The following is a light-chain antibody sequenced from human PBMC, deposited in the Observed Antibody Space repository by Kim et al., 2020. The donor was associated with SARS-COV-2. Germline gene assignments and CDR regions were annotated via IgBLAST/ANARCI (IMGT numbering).Light chain of an antibody. CDR1: QSITGY. V-gene: IGKV1-5*03. J-gene: IGKJ5*01. Sequence: SEGGTNTITCRCSQSITGYLVWYQQKPRKAPHLLIYKASTLNSGFPSRFSATGSGTEFTLTISSLQPDDFAMYYCQQYDNFPITLGQGTRLEIK. CDR3: QQYDNFPIT. CDR2: KAS.